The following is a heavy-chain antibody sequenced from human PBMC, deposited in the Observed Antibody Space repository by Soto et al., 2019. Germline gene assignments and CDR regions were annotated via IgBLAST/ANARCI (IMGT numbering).Heavy chain of an antibody. CDR2: IYHSGST. V-gene: IGHV4-4*02. CDR1: GGSISSSNW. J-gene: IGHJ6*02. Sequence: PSETLSLTCAVSGGSISSSNWWSWVRQPPGKGLEWIGEIYHSGSTNYNPSLKSRVTISVDKSKNQFSLKLSSVTAADTAVYYCARSEDYDILTGYYPRPHYYGMDVWGQGTTVTVS. D-gene: IGHD3-9*01. CDR3: ARSEDYDILTGYYPRPHYYGMDV.